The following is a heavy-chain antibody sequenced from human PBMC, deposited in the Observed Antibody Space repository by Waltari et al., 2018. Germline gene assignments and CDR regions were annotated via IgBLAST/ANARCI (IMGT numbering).Heavy chain of an antibody. D-gene: IGHD2-21*01. CDR3: AKDGIGDAFDI. Sequence: EVQLLESGGGLVQPGGSLRLSCAASGFTFSSYAMIWVRQAPGKGLEWVSVIYSGGSSTYYADSVKGRFTISRDNSKNTLYLQMNSLRAEDTAVYYCAKDGIGDAFDIWGQGTMVTVSS. V-gene: IGHV3-23*03. CDR1: GFTFSSYA. CDR2: IYSGGSST. J-gene: IGHJ3*02.